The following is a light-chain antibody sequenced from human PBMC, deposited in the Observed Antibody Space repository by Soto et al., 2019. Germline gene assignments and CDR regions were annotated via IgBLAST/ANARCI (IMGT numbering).Light chain of an antibody. Sequence: QSALTQPPSVSGAPGQMVTISCTGSSSNIGAGYDVHWYQQLPGTAPKLLIYGNSNRPSGVPDRFSGSKSGTSASLAITGLQAEDEADYYCQSYDSSLYVFGTGTKVTAL. CDR3: QSYDSSLYV. CDR2: GNS. V-gene: IGLV1-40*01. CDR1: SSNIGAGYD. J-gene: IGLJ1*01.